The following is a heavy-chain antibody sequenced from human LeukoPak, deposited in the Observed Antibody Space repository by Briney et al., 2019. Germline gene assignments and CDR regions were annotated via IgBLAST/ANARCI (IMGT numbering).Heavy chain of an antibody. CDR2: MYSGGST. V-gene: IGHV3-53*01. CDR3: ARKYYYDSSGSDAFDI. CDR1: GFTVSSNY. D-gene: IGHD3-22*01. J-gene: IGHJ3*02. Sequence: GGSLRLSCAASGFTVSSNYTSWVRQAPGKGLEWVSVMYSGGSTYYADSVQGRFTISRDSSKNTLYLQMNSLRAEDTAVYYCARKYYYDSSGSDAFDIWGQGTMVTVSS.